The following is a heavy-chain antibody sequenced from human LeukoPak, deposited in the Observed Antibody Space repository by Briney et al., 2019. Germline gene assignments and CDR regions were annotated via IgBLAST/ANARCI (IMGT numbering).Heavy chain of an antibody. D-gene: IGHD3-9*01. CDR3: ADTEVTGQNFDH. CDR2: IWYDGSNK. Sequence: GGSLRLSCAASGFTVSSNYMSWVRQAPGKGLEWVAVIWYDGSNKYYADSVKGRFTISRDNSKNTLYLQMNSLRAEDTAVYYCADTEVTGQNFDHWGQGTLVTVSS. J-gene: IGHJ4*02. V-gene: IGHV3-33*08. CDR1: GFTVSSNY.